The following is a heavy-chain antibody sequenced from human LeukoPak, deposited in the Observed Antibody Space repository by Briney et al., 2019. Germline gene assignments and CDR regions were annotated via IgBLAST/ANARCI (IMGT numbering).Heavy chain of an antibody. CDR3: ARDGDYTGMGV. J-gene: IGHJ6*02. CDR2: IYYSGST. CDR1: GGSISSYY. D-gene: IGHD3-16*01. V-gene: IGHV4-59*01. Sequence: SETLSLTCTVSGGSISSYYWSWIRQPPGKGLEWIGYIYYSGSTNYNPSLKSRVTISVDTSKNQFSLKLSSVTAADTAVYYCARDGDYTGMGVWGQGTTVTVSS.